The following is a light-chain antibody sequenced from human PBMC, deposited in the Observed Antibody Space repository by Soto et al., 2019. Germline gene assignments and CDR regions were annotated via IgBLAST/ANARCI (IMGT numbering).Light chain of an antibody. V-gene: IGKV3-15*01. CDR3: QQYINWPLT. J-gene: IGKJ4*01. Sequence: EIVMTQSPATLSVSPGERATLSCRAGQSVSSNLAWYQQKPGQAPRLLIYGASTRATGIPARFSGSGSGTEFTLTISSLQSEDFAVYFCQQYINWPLTFGGGTRVEIK. CDR2: GAS. CDR1: QSVSSN.